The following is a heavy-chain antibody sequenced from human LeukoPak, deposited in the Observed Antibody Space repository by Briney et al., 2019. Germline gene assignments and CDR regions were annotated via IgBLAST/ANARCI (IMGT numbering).Heavy chain of an antibody. D-gene: IGHD4-11*01. V-gene: IGHV3-21*01. CDR2: ISSSNTYI. J-gene: IGHJ4*02. CDR3: ARAPGTIYSNYANPDH. CDR1: GFTFSTYS. Sequence: GGSLRLSCVASGFTFSTYSMNWVRQAPGKGLEWVSCISSSNTYIHYADSVKGRFTISRDNAKNSLYLQMSSLRAEDTAVYYCARAPGTIYSNYANPDHWGQGTLVTVSS.